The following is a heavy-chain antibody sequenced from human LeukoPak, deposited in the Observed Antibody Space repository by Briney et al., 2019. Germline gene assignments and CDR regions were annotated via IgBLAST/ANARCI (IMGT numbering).Heavy chain of an antibody. Sequence: GGSLRLSCAATGFSFRSYWVNWVRQAPGKGLEWLAIIKQDGSEKHYKGSVEGRFTISRDNAKNSLHLQMNSLRAEDTAVYYCAGGSGYLITSWGQGTLVTVSS. CDR2: IKQDGSEK. CDR3: AGGSGYLITS. V-gene: IGHV3-7*01. D-gene: IGHD3-9*01. J-gene: IGHJ5*02. CDR1: GFSFRSYW.